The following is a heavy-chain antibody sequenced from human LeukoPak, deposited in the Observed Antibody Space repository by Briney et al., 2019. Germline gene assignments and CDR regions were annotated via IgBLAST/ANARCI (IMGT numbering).Heavy chain of an antibody. CDR3: AKDIGEGAVAASDYFHGMDV. CDR2: ISWNSGSI. Sequence: GRSLRLSRAASGFTLDDYAMHWVRQAPGKGLEWVSGISWNSGSIDYADSVKGRFTISRDNAKNSLYLQMNSLRAEDTALYYCAKDIGEGAVAASDYFHGMDVWGQGTTVTVSS. CDR1: GFTLDDYA. D-gene: IGHD6-19*01. J-gene: IGHJ6*02. V-gene: IGHV3-9*01.